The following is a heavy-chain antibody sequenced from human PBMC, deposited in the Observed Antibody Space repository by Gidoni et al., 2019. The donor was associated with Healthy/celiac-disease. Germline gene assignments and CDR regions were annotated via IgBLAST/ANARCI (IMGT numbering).Heavy chain of an antibody. D-gene: IGHD6-19*01. Sequence: QVQLVQSGAEVKKPGASVKVSCKASGYTFTSYGISWGRQAPGQGLEWMGWISAYNGNTNYAQKLQGRVTMTTDTSTSTAYMELRSLRSDDTAVYYCARGGSYSSGWYLPLDYYGMDVWGQGTTVTVSS. J-gene: IGHJ6*02. V-gene: IGHV1-18*04. CDR1: GYTFTSYG. CDR3: ARGGSYSSGWYLPLDYYGMDV. CDR2: ISAYNGNT.